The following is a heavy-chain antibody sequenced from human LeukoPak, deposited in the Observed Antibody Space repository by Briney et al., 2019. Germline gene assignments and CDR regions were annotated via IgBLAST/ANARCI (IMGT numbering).Heavy chain of an antibody. CDR1: GFTVSSNY. Sequence: PGGSLRLSCAASGFTVSSNYMSWVRQAPGKGLEWVSVIYSGGSTYYADSVKGRFTISRDNSKNTLYLQMNSLRAEDTAVYNCARDEYYDSSGYYYYGMDVWGQGTTVTVSS. D-gene: IGHD3-22*01. J-gene: IGHJ6*02. CDR2: IYSGGST. CDR3: ARDEYYDSSGYYYYGMDV. V-gene: IGHV3-53*01.